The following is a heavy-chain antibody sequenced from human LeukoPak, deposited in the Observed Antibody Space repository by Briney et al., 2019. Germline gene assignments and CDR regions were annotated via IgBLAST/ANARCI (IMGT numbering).Heavy chain of an antibody. CDR3: VKWGDYDSYYVPDL. Sequence: PGASLRLSCAASGFIFRNYAMSWVRQAPGKGLEWVSAITGSGDTTYYADSVKGRFTISRDNSKNALYVEMNTLKAEDTAVYYCVKWGDYDSYYVPDLWGQGTLVTVSS. V-gene: IGHV3-23*01. D-gene: IGHD3-10*01. CDR2: ITGSGDTT. J-gene: IGHJ5*02. CDR1: GFIFRNYA.